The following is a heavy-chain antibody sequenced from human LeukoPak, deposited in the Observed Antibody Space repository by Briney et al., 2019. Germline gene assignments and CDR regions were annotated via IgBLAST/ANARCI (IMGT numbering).Heavy chain of an antibody. D-gene: IGHD6-19*01. CDR2: TYYRSKFYN. CDR3: ARGLGGVAGYFDL. Sequence: SQTLSLTCAISGDSVSSSTASWNWIRQSPSRGLEWLGRTYYRSKFYNEYVDSVKSRMTFNTDTSKNQFSLQLKSVTPEDTAVYFCARGLGGVAGYFDLWGRGTLVTVSS. V-gene: IGHV6-1*01. J-gene: IGHJ2*01. CDR1: GDSVSSSTAS.